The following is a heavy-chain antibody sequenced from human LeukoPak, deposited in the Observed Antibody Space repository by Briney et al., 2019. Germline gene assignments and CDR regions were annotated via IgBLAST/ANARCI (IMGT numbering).Heavy chain of an antibody. CDR2: INPNSGGT. J-gene: IGHJ4*02. CDR3: ARVRGGYSYGFDY. D-gene: IGHD5-18*01. V-gene: IGHV1-2*02. CDR1: GYTFTGYY. Sequence: ASVKVSCKASGYTFTGYYMHWVRQAPGQGLEWMGWINPNSGGTNYAQKFQGRVTMTRDTSISTAYMELSRLRSDDTAVYYCARVRGGYSYGFDYWGQGTLVTVSS.